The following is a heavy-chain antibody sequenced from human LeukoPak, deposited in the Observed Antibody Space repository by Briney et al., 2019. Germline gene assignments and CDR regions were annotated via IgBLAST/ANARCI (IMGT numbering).Heavy chain of an antibody. CDR2: IKQDGSEK. CDR3: ARDTSPNCSGGSCYSAEYYFDY. V-gene: IGHV3-7*01. Sequence: GGSLRLSCAASGFTFSSYWMSWVRQAPGKGLEWVANIKQDGSEKYYVDSVKGRFTISRDNAKNSLYLQMNSLRAEDTAVYYRARDTSPNCSGGSCYSAEYYFDYWGQGTLVTVSS. D-gene: IGHD2-15*01. J-gene: IGHJ4*02. CDR1: GFTFSSYW.